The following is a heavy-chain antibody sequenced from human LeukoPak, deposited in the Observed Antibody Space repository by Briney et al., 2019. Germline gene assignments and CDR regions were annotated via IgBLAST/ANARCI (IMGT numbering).Heavy chain of an antibody. CDR2: IYHSGST. J-gene: IGHJ6*02. D-gene: IGHD2-2*01. V-gene: IGHV4-30-2*01. CDR1: GGSISSGGYS. CDR3: ARGPRYCSSTSCYGRREYYYYGMDV. Sequence: SQTLSLTCAVSGGSISSGGYSWSWIRQPPGKGLEWIGYIYHSGSTYYNPSLKSRVTISVDRSKNQFSLKLSSVTAADTAVYYCARGPRYCSSTSCYGRREYYYYGMDVWGQGTTVTVSS.